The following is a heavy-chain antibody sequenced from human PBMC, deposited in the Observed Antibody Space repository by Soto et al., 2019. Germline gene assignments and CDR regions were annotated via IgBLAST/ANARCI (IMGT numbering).Heavy chain of an antibody. Sequence: SSEVPSQASGFIVKISALQWVRQPRGQRLEWIGWIVVGSGNTNYAQKFQERVTITRDMSTSTAYMELSSLRSEDTAVYYCAARELDSYGSYYFDYWGQGTLVTVSS. D-gene: IGHD5-18*01. J-gene: IGHJ4*02. CDR1: GFIVKISA. CDR3: AARELDSYGSYYFDY. V-gene: IGHV1-58*01. CDR2: IVVGSGNT.